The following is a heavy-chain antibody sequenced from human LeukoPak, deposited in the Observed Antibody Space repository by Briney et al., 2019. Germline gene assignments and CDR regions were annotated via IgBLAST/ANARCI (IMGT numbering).Heavy chain of an antibody. V-gene: IGHV3-30-3*01. CDR3: ARGQSARLDYFDY. D-gene: IGHD3-9*01. Sequence: GRSLRLSCAASGFTFSSYAMHWVRQAPGKGLEWVAVISYDGSNKYYADSVKGRFTISRDNSKNTLYLQMNSLRAEDTAVYYCARGQSARLDYFDYWGQGTLVTVSS. CDR2: ISYDGSNK. CDR1: GFTFSSYA. J-gene: IGHJ4*02.